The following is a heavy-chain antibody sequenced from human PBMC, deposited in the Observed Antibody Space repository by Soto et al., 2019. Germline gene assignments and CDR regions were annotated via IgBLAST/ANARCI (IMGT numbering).Heavy chain of an antibody. CDR3: ARARSTTYYYYGMDL. Sequence: ASVKVSCKASGYTFTGYYMHWVRQAPGQGLEWMGWINPNSGGTNYAQKFQGWVTMTRDTSISTAYMELSRLRSDDTAVYYCARARSTTYYYYGMDLWGQGTTVTVSS. CDR2: INPNSGGT. V-gene: IGHV1-2*04. D-gene: IGHD1-26*01. CDR1: GYTFTGYY. J-gene: IGHJ6*02.